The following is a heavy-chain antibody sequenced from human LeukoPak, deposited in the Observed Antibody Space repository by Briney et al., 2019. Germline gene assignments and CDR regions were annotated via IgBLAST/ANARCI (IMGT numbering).Heavy chain of an antibody. CDR2: INGSGDRT. J-gene: IGHJ4*02. Sequence: GGTLRLSCVASGFTFSSYAMNWVRQAPGKGLEWVSSINGSGDRTYYADSVKGRFTISRDNSKNTLYLQMNSLRAEDTAVYYCAKPARTDYADYWGQGTLVPVSS. D-gene: IGHD1-14*01. CDR1: GFTFSSYA. V-gene: IGHV3-23*01. CDR3: AKPARTDYADY.